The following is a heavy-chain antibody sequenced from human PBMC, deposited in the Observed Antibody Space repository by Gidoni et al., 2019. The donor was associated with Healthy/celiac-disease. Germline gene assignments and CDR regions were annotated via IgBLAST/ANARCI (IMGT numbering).Heavy chain of an antibody. CDR3: ARDIVVVVAATGEMYYYGMDV. CDR1: GFTFSSYE. J-gene: IGHJ6*02. Sequence: EVQLVESGGGLVQPGGSLRLSCAASGFTFSSYEMNWVRQAPGKGLEWVSYISSSGSTIYYADSVKGRFTISRDNAKNSLYLQMNSLRAEDTAVYYCARDIVVVVAATGEMYYYGMDVWGQGTTVTVSS. CDR2: ISSSGSTI. D-gene: IGHD2-15*01. V-gene: IGHV3-48*03.